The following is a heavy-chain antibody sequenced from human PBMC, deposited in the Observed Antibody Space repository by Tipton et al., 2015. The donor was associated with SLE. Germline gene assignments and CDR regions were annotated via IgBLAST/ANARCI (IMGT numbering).Heavy chain of an antibody. CDR2: IHFPGRT. CDR1: GGSFSTYY. CDR3: ARDELVVLSSARWSYYYGMDV. V-gene: IGHV4-59*01. J-gene: IGHJ6*02. D-gene: IGHD4/OR15-4a*01. Sequence: TLSLTCAVYGGSFSTYYWSWIRQSPGKGLEWIGYIHFPGRTNFNPSLKSRVSMSLDTSNRFSLRLTSVTAADTGTYYCARDELVVLSSARWSYYYGMDVWGQGTTVTVSS.